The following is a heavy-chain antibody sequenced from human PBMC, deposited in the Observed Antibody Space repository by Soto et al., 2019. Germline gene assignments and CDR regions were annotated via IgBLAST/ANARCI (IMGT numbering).Heavy chain of an antibody. CDR2: ISYTGST. Sequence: QVQLQESGPGLVRPSETLSLTCTVSGGSVSSGHYYWSWSRQPPGKGLEWIGYISYTGSTNYNPSLKSGVTISVDTSKNLFSLKMNSVTAADTAVYYCARSVAGSGWLGGQGTLVTVSS. CDR1: GGSVSSGHYY. J-gene: IGHJ4*02. V-gene: IGHV4-61*01. CDR3: ARSVAGSGWL. D-gene: IGHD6-19*01.